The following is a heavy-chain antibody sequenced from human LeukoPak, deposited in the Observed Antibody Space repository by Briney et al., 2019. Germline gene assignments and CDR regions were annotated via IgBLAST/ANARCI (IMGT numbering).Heavy chain of an antibody. J-gene: IGHJ4*02. V-gene: IGHV3-30-3*01. CDR1: GFTFSSYA. CDR2: ISYDGSNK. CDR3: ARSFTPPSRVEDTFEY. Sequence: PGGSLRLSCAASGFTFSSYAMHWVRQAPGKGLEWVAVISYDGSNKYYADSVRGRFTISRDNSKNTLYLQMNSLRPEDTAVYYCARSFTPPSRVEDTFEYWGQGTLVTVSS. D-gene: IGHD1-1*01.